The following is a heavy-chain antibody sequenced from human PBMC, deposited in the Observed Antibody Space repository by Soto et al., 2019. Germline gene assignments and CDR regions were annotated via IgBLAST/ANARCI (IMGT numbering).Heavy chain of an antibody. Sequence: GGSLRLSCAASGFTFSSYAMSWVRQAPGKGLEWVSAISGSGGSTYYADSVKGRFTISRDNSKNTLYLQMNSLRAEDTAVYYCAKWAGQLWPEQGYYYGMDVWGQGTTVTVSS. CDR2: ISGSGGST. CDR3: AKWAGQLWPEQGYYYGMDV. J-gene: IGHJ6*02. D-gene: IGHD5-18*01. V-gene: IGHV3-23*01. CDR1: GFTFSSYA.